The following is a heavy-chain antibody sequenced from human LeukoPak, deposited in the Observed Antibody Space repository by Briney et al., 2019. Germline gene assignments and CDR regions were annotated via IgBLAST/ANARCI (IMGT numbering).Heavy chain of an antibody. J-gene: IGHJ3*02. CDR2: FDPEDGET. Sequence: ASVKVSCKVSGYTLTELSMHWVRQAPGKGLEWMGGFDPEDGETIYAQKFQGRVTMTEDTSTDTAYMELSSLRSEDTAVYYCATGPREWDAFDIWGQGTMVTVSS. CDR1: GYTLTELS. CDR3: ATGPREWDAFDI. V-gene: IGHV1-24*01. D-gene: IGHD1-26*01.